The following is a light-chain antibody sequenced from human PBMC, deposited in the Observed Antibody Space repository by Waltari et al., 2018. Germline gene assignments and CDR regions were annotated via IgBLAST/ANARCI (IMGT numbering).Light chain of an antibody. CDR2: KVS. V-gene: IGKV2-30*02. J-gene: IGKJ2*01. CDR1: ESLVHSDGNTY. CDR3: MQGTHWPPYT. Sequence: DVVMTQSPLPLSVTLGQPASISCRSSESLVHSDGNTYLNWFQQRPGQPPRRLIYKVSNRDSGVPDRFSGSGSGTDFTLKISRVEAEDIGVYYCMQGTHWPPYTFGQGTKLEIK.